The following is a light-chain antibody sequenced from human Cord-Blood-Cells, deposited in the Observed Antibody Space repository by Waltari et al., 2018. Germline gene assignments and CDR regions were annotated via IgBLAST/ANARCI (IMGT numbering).Light chain of an antibody. J-gene: IGKJ4*01. CDR3: QQYGSSPLT. CDR2: GSS. CDR1: QSVSSSY. V-gene: IGKV3-20*01. Sequence: EMLFTHSPGTLSLSPGERATLSCRSSQSVSSSYLAWYQQNHGQAPRLFIYGSSSRATGIPDRFSGSGSGTDFTLTISRLEPADFAVYYCQQYGSSPLTFGGGTKVEIK.